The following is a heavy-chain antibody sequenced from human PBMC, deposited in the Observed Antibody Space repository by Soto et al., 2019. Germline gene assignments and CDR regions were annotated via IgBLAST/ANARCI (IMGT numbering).Heavy chain of an antibody. J-gene: IGHJ5*02. CDR3: ASNNVYMAAAPNWFYP. CDR2: ISAYNGNT. Sequence: QVQLVQSGAEVKKPGASVKVSCKASGYTFTSYGISWVRQAPGQGLEWMGWISAYNGNTNYAQKLQGRVTMTTDTSTITAYLELRSLRSDYTAVYYCASNNVYMAAAPNWFYPWGQGLLVTVSS. CDR1: GYTFTSYG. V-gene: IGHV1-18*01. D-gene: IGHD6-13*01.